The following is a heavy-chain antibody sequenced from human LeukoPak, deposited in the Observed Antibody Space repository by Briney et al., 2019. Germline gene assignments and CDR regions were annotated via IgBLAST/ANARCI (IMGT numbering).Heavy chain of an antibody. CDR3: ARAGHDYGDYSGGFDY. CDR1: GYSFTNYW. V-gene: IGHV5-51*01. Sequence: GESLKISCKDSGYSFTNYWIAWVRQMPGKGLDWMGIIYPGDSDIRYSPSFQGQVTISADKSISTAYLQWSSLRASDTAMYYCARAGHDYGDYSGGFDYWGQGTLVTVSS. J-gene: IGHJ4*02. CDR2: IYPGDSDI. D-gene: IGHD4-17*01.